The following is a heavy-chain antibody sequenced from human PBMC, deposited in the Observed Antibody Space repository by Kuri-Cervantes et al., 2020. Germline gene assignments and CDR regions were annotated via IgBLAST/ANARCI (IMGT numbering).Heavy chain of an antibody. J-gene: IGHJ3*02. Sequence: ASVKVSCKASGYTFPSYGISWVRQAPGQELEWMGWISAYNGNTNYAQKLQGRVTMTIDTYTSTAYMELRSLRYDGTAVYYCASSRRRGSGWSSVVDIWGQGTMVTVSS. D-gene: IGHD6-19*01. CDR2: ISAYNGNT. V-gene: IGHV1-18*01. CDR3: ASSRRRGSGWSSVVDI. CDR1: GYTFPSYG.